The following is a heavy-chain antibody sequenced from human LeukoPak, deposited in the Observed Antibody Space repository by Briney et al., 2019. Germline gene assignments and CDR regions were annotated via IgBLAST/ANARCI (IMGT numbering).Heavy chain of an antibody. V-gene: IGHV3-13*01. D-gene: IGHD3-22*01. Sequence: GGSLRLSCAASGFTFSGYDMHWLRQPAGKGLEWVSGIGTGGDTHYPDSVKGRFTISRQNAKNSLDLQMNSLRAGDTAVYYCARAARYYGSSGAHAFDIWGQGTMVTVS. CDR3: ARAARYYGSSGAHAFDI. J-gene: IGHJ3*02. CDR1: GFTFSGYD. CDR2: IGTGGDT.